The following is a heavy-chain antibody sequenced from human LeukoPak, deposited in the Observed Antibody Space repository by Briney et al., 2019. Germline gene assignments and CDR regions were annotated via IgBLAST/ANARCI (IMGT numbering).Heavy chain of an antibody. Sequence: PGRSLRLSCAASGFTFSSYAMHWVRQAPGKGLEWVAVISYDGSNKYYADSVKGRFTISRDNSKNTLYLQMNSLRAEDTAVYYCARSAGRGSYSGYDLFDYWGQGTLVTVSS. V-gene: IGHV3-30*14. D-gene: IGHD5-12*01. CDR1: GFTFSSYA. CDR3: ARSAGRGSYSGYDLFDY. CDR2: ISYDGSNK. J-gene: IGHJ4*02.